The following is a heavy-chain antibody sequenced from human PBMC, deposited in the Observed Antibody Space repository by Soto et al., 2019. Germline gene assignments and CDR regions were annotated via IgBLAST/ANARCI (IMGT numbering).Heavy chain of an antibody. V-gene: IGHV3-53*01. Sequence: EVQLVESGGGLIQPGGSLRLSCAASGFTVSSNYMSWVRQAPGKGLEWVSVIYSGGSTYYADSVKGRFTISRDNSKNTVHLQMNSLRAEDTAVYYCAREWELPNYYGMDVWGQGXXVXVSS. D-gene: IGHD1-26*01. CDR1: GFTVSSNY. J-gene: IGHJ6*02. CDR2: IYSGGST. CDR3: AREWELPNYYGMDV.